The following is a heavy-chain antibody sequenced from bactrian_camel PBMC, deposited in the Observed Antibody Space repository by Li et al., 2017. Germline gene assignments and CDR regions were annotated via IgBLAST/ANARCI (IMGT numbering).Heavy chain of an antibody. Sequence: HVQLVESGGGSVQSGGSLRLSCIVSGNTDTDYCMVWFRQASGKEREGVAAIFTGGESTYYADSVRGRFTISRDNAKNTIYLQWNSLKPEDTAMYYCAADKWYHGGCQGELTTDLNFWGQGTQVTVS. CDR3: AADKWYHGGCQGELTTDLNF. J-gene: IGHJ4*01. V-gene: IGHV3S1*01. CDR2: IFTGGEST. CDR1: GNTDTDYC. D-gene: IGHD7*01.